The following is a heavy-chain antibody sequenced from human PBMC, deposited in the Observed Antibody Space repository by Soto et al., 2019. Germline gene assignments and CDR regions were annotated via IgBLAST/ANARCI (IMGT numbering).Heavy chain of an antibody. CDR3: ATDFYNWNRRAFIHAFDI. CDR1: GYTFTSYY. D-gene: IGHD1-20*01. J-gene: IGHJ3*02. CDR2: INPSGGST. Sequence: ASVKVSCKASGYTFTSYYMHWVRQAPGQGLEWMGIINPSGGSTSYAQKFQGRVTMTRDTSTSTAYMELSCLRSEDTAVYYCATDFYNWNRRAFIHAFDIWGQGTMVTVSS. V-gene: IGHV1-46*01.